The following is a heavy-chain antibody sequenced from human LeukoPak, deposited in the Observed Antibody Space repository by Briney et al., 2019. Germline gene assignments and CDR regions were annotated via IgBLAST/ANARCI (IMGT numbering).Heavy chain of an antibody. D-gene: IGHD2-2*01. CDR1: GYTFTGYG. CDR2: ISAYNGNT. CDR3: ARSIGYCSSTSCYEYYYYYYMDV. J-gene: IGHJ6*03. V-gene: IGHV1-18*01. Sequence: ASVKVSCKASGYTFTGYGISWVRQAPGQGLEWMGWISAYNGNTNYAQKLQGRVTMTTDTSTSTAYMELRSLRSDDTAVYYCARSIGYCSSTSCYEYYYYYYMDVWGKGTTVTISS.